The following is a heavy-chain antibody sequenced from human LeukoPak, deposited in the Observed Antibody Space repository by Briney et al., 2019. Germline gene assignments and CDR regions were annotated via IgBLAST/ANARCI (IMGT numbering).Heavy chain of an antibody. J-gene: IGHJ4*02. D-gene: IGHD6-19*01. CDR2: ISTNGGST. V-gene: IGHV3-64D*09. CDR1: GFTFSSYA. Sequence: GGSLRLSCSASGFTFSSYAMHWVRQAPGKGLEYVSAISTNGGSTYYADSVKGRFTISRDNSKNTLYLQMSSLRVEDTAVYYCARDLGLGRGWYGGDYWGQGTLVTVSS. CDR3: ARDLGLGRGWYGGDY.